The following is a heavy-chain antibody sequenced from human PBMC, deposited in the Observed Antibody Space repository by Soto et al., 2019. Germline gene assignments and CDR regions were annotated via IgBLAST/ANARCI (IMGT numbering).Heavy chain of an antibody. CDR3: ARELMVRGVITEFLD. V-gene: IGHV1-69*06. J-gene: IGHJ4*02. CDR1: GGTFSSYA. D-gene: IGHD3-10*01. Sequence: QVQLVQSGAEVKKPGSSVKVSCKASGGTFSSYAISWVRQAPGQGLEWMGGIIPIFGTANYAQKFQGIVTMTEDKSTSIVYMELSSLRSEETAVYYCARELMVRGVITEFLDWGQGTLVTVSS. CDR2: IIPIFGTA.